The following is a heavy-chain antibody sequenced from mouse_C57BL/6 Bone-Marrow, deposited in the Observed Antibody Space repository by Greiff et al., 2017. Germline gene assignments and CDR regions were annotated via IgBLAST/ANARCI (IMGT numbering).Heavy chain of an antibody. CDR3: AAMVTTRVFDY. CDR2: IYPGGGDT. V-gene: IGHV1-82*01. D-gene: IGHD2-2*01. CDR1: GYAFSSSW. Sequence: QVHVKQPGPELVKPGASVKISCKASGYAFSSSWMNWVKQRPGKGLEWIGRIYPGGGDTNYNGKFKGKATLTADKSSSTAYMQLSSLTSEDSAVYFCAAMVTTRVFDYWGQGTTLTVSS. J-gene: IGHJ2*01.